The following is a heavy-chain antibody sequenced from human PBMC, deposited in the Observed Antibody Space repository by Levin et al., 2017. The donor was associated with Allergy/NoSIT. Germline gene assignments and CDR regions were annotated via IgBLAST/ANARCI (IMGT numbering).Heavy chain of an antibody. D-gene: IGHD4-11*01. CDR2: ISTSSSTI. V-gene: IGHV3-48*02. CDR1: GFTFNRYS. CDR3: ASATTDGPYYYYMDV. Sequence: GESLKISCAASGFTFNRYSMNWVRQAPGQGLEWVSYISTSSSTIYYADSVKGRFTISRDNAKNSLYLQMNSLRDEDTAVYYCASATTDGPYYYYMDVWGKGTTVTVSS. J-gene: IGHJ6*03.